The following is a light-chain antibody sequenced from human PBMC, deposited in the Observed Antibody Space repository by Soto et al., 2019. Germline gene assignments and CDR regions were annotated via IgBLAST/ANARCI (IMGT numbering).Light chain of an antibody. CDR1: QSVSSSY. CDR3: QQYGSSPIT. V-gene: IGKV3-20*01. Sequence: EFVLTQSPGTLSLSPGEGATLSFSSSQSVSSSYLAWYQQKPGQAPRLLMYGASSRATGIPDRFSGSGSGTDFTLTISRLEPEDFAVYYCQQYGSSPITFGQGTRLEIK. J-gene: IGKJ5*01. CDR2: GAS.